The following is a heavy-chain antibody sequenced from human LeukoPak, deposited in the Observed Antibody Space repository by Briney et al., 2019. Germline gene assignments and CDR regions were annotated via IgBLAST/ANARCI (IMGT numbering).Heavy chain of an antibody. CDR1: GYIFTGNY. D-gene: IGHD1-26*01. J-gene: IGHJ3*02. CDR3: ARRADSGNYYAAFDI. CDR2: INPNSGGT. V-gene: IGHV1-2*02. Sequence: ASVKVSCKASGYIFTGNYMHWVRQAPGQGLEWMGWINPNSGGTNYAQKFQGRVTMTRDTSISTAYMELSRLRSEDTAVYYCARRADSGNYYAAFDIWGQGTMVTVSS.